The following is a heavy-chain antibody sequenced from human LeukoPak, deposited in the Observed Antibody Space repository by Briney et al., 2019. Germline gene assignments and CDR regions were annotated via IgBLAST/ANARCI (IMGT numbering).Heavy chain of an antibody. CDR3: ARNYGDYVGTFDAFDI. V-gene: IGHV3-30*04. CDR1: GFTFSSYA. Sequence: GRSLRLSCAASGFTFSSYAMHWVRQAPGKGLEWVAVISYDGSNKYYADSVKGRFTISRDNSKNTLYLQMNSLRAEDTAVYYCARNYGDYVGTFDAFDIWGKGTMVTVSS. CDR2: ISYDGSNK. J-gene: IGHJ3*02. D-gene: IGHD4-17*01.